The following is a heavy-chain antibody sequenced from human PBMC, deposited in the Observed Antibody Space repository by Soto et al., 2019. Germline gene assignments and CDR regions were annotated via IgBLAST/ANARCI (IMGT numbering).Heavy chain of an antibody. J-gene: IGHJ4*02. V-gene: IGHV4-30-4*01. D-gene: IGHD3-10*01. CDR2: IYYSGST. CDR3: ARAQGSGFLVS. CDR1: GGSISSGDYY. Sequence: QVQLQESGPGLVKPSQTLSLTCTVSGGSISSGDYYWSWIRQPPGKGLEWIGYIYYSGSTYYNPSPTSRVTISVDTSKNQFPLKLSSVTAADTAVYYCARAQGSGFLVSWGQGTLVTVSS.